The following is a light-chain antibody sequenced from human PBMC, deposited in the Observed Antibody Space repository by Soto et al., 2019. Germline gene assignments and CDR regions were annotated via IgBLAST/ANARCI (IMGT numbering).Light chain of an antibody. CDR1: SSDVGAYNY. CDR2: EVT. Sequence: QSALTQPASVSGSLGQSITISCTGTSSDVGAYNYVSWYQQHPDKAPKLLIFEVTNRPSGVSGRFSGSKSGITASLSISGLQPEDEADYYCGTWDSSLTAVYVFGTGTKLTVL. J-gene: IGLJ1*01. CDR3: GTWDSSLTAVYV. V-gene: IGLV2-14*01.